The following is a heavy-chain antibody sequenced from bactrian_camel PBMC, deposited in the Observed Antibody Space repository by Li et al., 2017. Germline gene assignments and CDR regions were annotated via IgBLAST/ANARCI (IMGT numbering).Heavy chain of an antibody. CDR3: VPWGENWPSPFGN. J-gene: IGHJ6*01. D-gene: IGHD1*01. V-gene: IGHV3S67*01. Sequence: DVQLVESGGGLVQPGGSLRLSCAASGFTHIRDYISWVRQAPGKEREGVASISRFGDTSYADSVKGRFTISRDNTKNTVYLQMNSLKSDDTAVYYCVPWGENWPSPFGNWGQGTQVTVSS. CDR2: ISRFGDT. CDR1: GFTHIRDY.